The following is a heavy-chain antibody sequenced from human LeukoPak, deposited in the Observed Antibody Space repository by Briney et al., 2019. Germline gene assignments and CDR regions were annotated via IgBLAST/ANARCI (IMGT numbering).Heavy chain of an antibody. CDR1: GDSISSYC. J-gene: IGHJ5*01. CDR2: MCYSGST. Sequence: SETLSLTCTVAGDSISSYCWSWVRQPPGKGREWIGSMCYSGSTNYNPSLKSRVTISIDTSKNQFSLKLRSVTAADTAVYYCARRVVESAVMTERNWFDPWGQGTLVTVSS. CDR3: ARRVVESAVMTERNWFDP. D-gene: IGHD4-11*01. V-gene: IGHV4-59*08.